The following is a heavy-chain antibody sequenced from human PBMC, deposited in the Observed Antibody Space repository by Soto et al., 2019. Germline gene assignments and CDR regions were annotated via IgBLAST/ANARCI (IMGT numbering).Heavy chain of an antibody. J-gene: IGHJ4*02. CDR3: AIEPYDSSGYYSGQFDY. CDR1: GGSISSGDYY. D-gene: IGHD3-22*01. V-gene: IGHV4-30-4*01. Sequence: QVQLQESGPGLVKPSQTLSLTCTVSGGSISSGDYYWSWIRQPPGKGLAWIGYIYYSGSTYYNPSLKNRVTISVDTSKNQFSLKLSSVTAADTAVYYCAIEPYDSSGYYSGQFDYWGQGTLVTVS. CDR2: IYYSGST.